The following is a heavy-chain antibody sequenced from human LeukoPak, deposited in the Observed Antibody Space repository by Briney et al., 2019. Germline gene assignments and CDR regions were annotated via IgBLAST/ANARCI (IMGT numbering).Heavy chain of an antibody. CDR2: INPNSGGT. J-gene: IGHJ4*02. CDR1: GYTFTSYD. Sequence: GASVKVSCKASGYTFTSYDINWVRQATGQGLEWMGWINPNSGGTNYAQKFQGRVTMTRDTSISTAYMELSRLRSDDTAVYYCVRYSSGWYVDYWGQGTLVTVSS. D-gene: IGHD6-19*01. CDR3: VRYSSGWYVDY. V-gene: IGHV1-2*02.